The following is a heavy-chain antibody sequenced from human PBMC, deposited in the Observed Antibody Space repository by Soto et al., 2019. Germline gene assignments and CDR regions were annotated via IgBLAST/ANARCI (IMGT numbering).Heavy chain of an antibody. V-gene: IGHV3-30-3*01. CDR3: VRDPADGGYGDKADFDI. Sequence: VHLVESGGGVVQPGRSLRLSCAASGFTFSSYVMHWVLQAPGKGLEWVAIISYEGSKKYYADSVTGRFTISRHNSKNTPYLELNSLRVEDTGVYYCVRDPADGGYGDKADFDIWGQGTMVIVSS. D-gene: IGHD5-18*01. CDR2: ISYEGSKK. J-gene: IGHJ3*02. CDR1: GFTFSSYV.